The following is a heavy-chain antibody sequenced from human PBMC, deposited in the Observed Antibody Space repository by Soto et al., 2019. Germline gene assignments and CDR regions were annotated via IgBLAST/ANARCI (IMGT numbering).Heavy chain of an antibody. D-gene: IGHD6-19*01. J-gene: IGHJ4*02. Sequence: SQTLSLTCAISGDSVSSNSAAWNWIRQSPSRGLEWLGRTYYRSKWYKDYAVSVKSRITINPDTSKKQFSLQLNSVTPEDTAGYYCARGDSSGWSRGGFDYWGQGPLVTVSS. CDR1: GDSVSSNSAA. V-gene: IGHV6-1*01. CDR3: ARGDSSGWSRGGFDY. CDR2: TYYRSKWYK.